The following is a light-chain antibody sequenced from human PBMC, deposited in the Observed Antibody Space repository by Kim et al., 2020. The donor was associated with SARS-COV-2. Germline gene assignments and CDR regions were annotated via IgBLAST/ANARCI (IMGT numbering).Light chain of an antibody. CDR2: EVN. Sequence: SVTISCTGTSSDIGAYNYVSWYQQHPGKAPKLMIYEVNRRPSGVPDRFSGSKSGNTASLTVSGLQAEDEADYYCTSYAGSNNLDVFGTGTKVTVL. J-gene: IGLJ1*01. CDR1: SSDIGAYNY. V-gene: IGLV2-8*01. CDR3: TSYAGSNNLDV.